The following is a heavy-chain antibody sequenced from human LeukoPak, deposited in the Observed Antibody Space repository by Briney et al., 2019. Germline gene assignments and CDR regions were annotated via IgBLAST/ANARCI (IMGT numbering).Heavy chain of an antibody. CDR1: GFTFGDYA. V-gene: IGHV3-49*03. CDR3: ARVGPDIVVVPAAIEASYYYYMDV. Sequence: GGSLRLSCTASGFTFGDYAMSWFRQAPGKGLEWVGFIRSKAYGGTTEYAASVKGRFTISRDDSKSIAYLQMNSLKTEDTAVYYCARVGPDIVVVPAAIEASYYYYMDVWGKGTTVTVSS. D-gene: IGHD2-2*02. CDR2: IRSKAYGGTT. J-gene: IGHJ6*03.